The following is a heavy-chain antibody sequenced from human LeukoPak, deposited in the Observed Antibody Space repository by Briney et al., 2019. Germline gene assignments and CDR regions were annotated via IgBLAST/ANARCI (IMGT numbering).Heavy chain of an antibody. CDR1: GFTFSSYD. D-gene: IGHD6-19*01. V-gene: IGHV3-23*03. CDR3: ARDGSTGWHYFEY. Sequence: GGSLRLSCAASGFTFSSYDMSWVRQAPGQGLEWVSVIYSDGGTSFAGNTYYADSVKGRFTISRDNSKNTLYLQMNSLRTEDTAVYYCARDGSTGWHYFEYWGQGTLVTVSS. J-gene: IGHJ4*02. CDR2: IYSDGGT.